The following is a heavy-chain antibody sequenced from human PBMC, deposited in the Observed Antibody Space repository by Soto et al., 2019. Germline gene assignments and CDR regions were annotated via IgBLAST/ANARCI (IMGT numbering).Heavy chain of an antibody. V-gene: IGHV1-69*12. D-gene: IGHD4-17*01. CDR2: IIPIFGTA. J-gene: IGHJ5*02. CDR3: ARRATVTKMPGWFDP. CDR1: GGTFSSYA. Sequence: QVQLVQSGAEVKKPGSSVKVSCKASGGTFSSYAISWVRQAPGQGLEWMGGIIPIFGTANYAQKFQGRVTTTADESTDTAYMELSSLRSEDKAVYYCARRATVTKMPGWFDPWGQGTLVTVSS.